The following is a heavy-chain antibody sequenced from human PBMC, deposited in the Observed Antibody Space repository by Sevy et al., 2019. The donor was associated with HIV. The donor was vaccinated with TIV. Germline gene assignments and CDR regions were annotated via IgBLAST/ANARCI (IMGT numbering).Heavy chain of an antibody. CDR3: ARWTMGITMIQGEFDS. Sequence: SETLSFTRTVSGGSISNSAYYWGWIRQPPGKGLEWIGNIYYIGNTYYKPSLKSRVTISVDTSKNHFSLKLTSVTAADTAVYYCARWTMGITMIQGEFDSWGQGTLVTVSS. CDR1: GGSISNSAYY. V-gene: IGHV4-39*02. D-gene: IGHD3-10*01. CDR2: IYYIGNT. J-gene: IGHJ5*01.